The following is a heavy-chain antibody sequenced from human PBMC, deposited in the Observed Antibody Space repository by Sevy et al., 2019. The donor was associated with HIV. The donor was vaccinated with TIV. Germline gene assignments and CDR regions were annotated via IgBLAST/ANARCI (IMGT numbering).Heavy chain of an antibody. CDR2: VKSKTDGGTT. V-gene: IGHV3-15*01. CDR3: TTGGSLFQH. J-gene: IGHJ1*01. Sequence: GGSLRLSSAASGFTFSNVWMSWVRQAPGKGLEWVAHVKSKTDGGTTDYAAPVRGRFTISRDDSKKTLYLQMNSLKTEDTAVYYCTTGGSLFQHWGQGTLVTVSS. CDR1: GFTFSNVW. D-gene: IGHD3-16*01.